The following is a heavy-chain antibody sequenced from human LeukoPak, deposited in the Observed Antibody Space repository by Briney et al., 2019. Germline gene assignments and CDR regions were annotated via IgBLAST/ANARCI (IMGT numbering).Heavy chain of an antibody. V-gene: IGHV3-21*01. J-gene: IGHJ4*02. D-gene: IGHD6-6*01. CDR1: GFTFSSYS. CDR3: ARVSSIAARKAGGFDY. Sequence: PGGSLRLSCAASGFTFSSYSMNWVRQAPGKGLEWVSSISSSSSYIYYAYSVKGRFTISRDNAKNSLYLQMNSLRAEDTAVYYCARVSSIAARKAGGFDYWGQGTLVTVSS. CDR2: ISSSSSYI.